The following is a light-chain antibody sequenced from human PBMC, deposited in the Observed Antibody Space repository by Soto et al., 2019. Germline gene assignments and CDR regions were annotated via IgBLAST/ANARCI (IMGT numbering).Light chain of an antibody. J-gene: IGKJ1*01. CDR3: QQYESFSWT. CDR2: DTS. CDR1: QSISSW. V-gene: IGKV1-5*01. Sequence: IQMTQSPSTLSASVGDRVTITCRASQSISSWLAWYQKKPGKAPKLLIYDTSTLETGVPSRFSGGGSGTEFTLTISSLQPDDFATYFCQQYESFSWTFGQGTKVEIQ.